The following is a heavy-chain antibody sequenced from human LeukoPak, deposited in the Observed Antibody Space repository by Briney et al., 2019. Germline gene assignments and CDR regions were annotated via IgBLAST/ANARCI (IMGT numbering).Heavy chain of an antibody. V-gene: IGHV3-23*01. D-gene: IGHD3-16*01. CDR1: GFTFSTYA. Sequence: GGSLRLSCAASGFTFSTYAMSWVRQAPGKGLEWVSAISGSGGRTYYADSVKGRFTISRDNSKNTLYVQMNSLRAEETAVYYCAKRAFGGVDVWGQGTLVTVSS. J-gene: IGHJ4*02. CDR3: AKRAFGGVDV. CDR2: ISGSGGRT.